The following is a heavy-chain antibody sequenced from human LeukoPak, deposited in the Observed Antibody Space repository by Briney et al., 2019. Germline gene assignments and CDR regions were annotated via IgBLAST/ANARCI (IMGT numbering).Heavy chain of an antibody. CDR1: GFTLSSYA. CDR3: AKGSGIGHYYENTDSYYGGFFDY. CDR2: ISDSGTTT. D-gene: IGHD3-22*01. Sequence: PGGSLRLSCAASGFTLSSYAMNWVRQAPGKGLEWVSVISDSGTTTYYADSVKGRFTISRDNSKNTLYLQMKSLRAEDTAVYYCAKGSGIGHYYENTDSYYGGFFDYWGQGTLVTVSS. V-gene: IGHV3-23*01. J-gene: IGHJ4*02.